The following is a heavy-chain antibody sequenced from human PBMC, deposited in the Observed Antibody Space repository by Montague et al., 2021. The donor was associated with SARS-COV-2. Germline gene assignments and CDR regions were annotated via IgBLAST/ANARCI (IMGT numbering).Heavy chain of an antibody. V-gene: IGHV4-39*07. J-gene: IGHJ4*02. CDR2: ISYTGGT. Sequence: SETLSLTCTFSGGSISTIVSFWGWIRQPPGKGLEWIGSISYTGGTKHNPSLNSRVTMSVDTSKNQFSLKLSSVTAADTAVYYCARSGGPGTTVTYNYWGQGTLVTVSS. D-gene: IGHD4-11*01. CDR1: GGSISTIVSF. CDR3: ARSGGPGTTVTYNY.